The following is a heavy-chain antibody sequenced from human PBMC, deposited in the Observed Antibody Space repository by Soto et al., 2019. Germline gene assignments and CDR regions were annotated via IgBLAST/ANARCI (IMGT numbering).Heavy chain of an antibody. CDR2: INHSGST. V-gene: IGHV4-34*01. CDR3: ARGSSTIRLKNWFDP. CDR1: GGSFSGYY. Sequence: QVQLQQWGAGLLKPSETLSLTCAVYGGSFSGYYWSWIRQPPGKGLEWIGEINHSGSTNYNPSLKSRVTISVDTSKNQFSLKLSSVTAADTAVYYCARGSSTIRLKNWFDPWGQGTLVTVSS. D-gene: IGHD2-2*01. J-gene: IGHJ5*02.